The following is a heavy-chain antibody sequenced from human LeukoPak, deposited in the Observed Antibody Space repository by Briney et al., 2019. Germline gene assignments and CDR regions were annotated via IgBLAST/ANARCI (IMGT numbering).Heavy chain of an antibody. CDR1: GGSISSSSYY. Sequence: SETLSLTCTVSGGSISSSSYYWGWTRQPPGKGLEWIGSIYYSGSTYYNPPLKSRVTISVDTSKNQFSLKLSSVTAADTAVYYCASAVSGADDYWGQGTLVTVSS. D-gene: IGHD3-10*01. CDR3: ASAVSGADDY. J-gene: IGHJ4*02. V-gene: IGHV4-39*01. CDR2: IYYSGST.